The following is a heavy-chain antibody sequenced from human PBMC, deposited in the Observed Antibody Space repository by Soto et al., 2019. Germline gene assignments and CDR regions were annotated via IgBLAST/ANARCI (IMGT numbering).Heavy chain of an antibody. CDR3: AREYESSGYFFDY. CDR1: GYTFTTYA. J-gene: IGHJ4*02. CDR2: INAGNGNT. V-gene: IGHV1-3*01. Sequence: QVQLVQSGAEVKKPGASVKVSCKASGYTFTTYAMHWVRQAPGQRFEWMGWINAGNGNTKYSQKFQGRVTITWDTSGSTAYMELSSLRSEDTAVYYCAREYESSGYFFDYWGQGTLVTVSS. D-gene: IGHD3-22*01.